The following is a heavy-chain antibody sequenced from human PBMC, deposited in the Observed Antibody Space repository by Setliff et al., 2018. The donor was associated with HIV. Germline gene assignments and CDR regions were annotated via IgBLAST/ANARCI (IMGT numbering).Heavy chain of an antibody. Sequence: SETLSLTCAVSGYSISSGYYWGWIRQPAGKGLEWIGHIYTSGSTNYNPSLKSRVTISVDTSKNRFFLMLDSVTAADTAVYYCARNSQKGIQPLLLASWGPGTLVTVSS. D-gene: IGHD1-1*01. V-gene: IGHV4-61*09. CDR3: ARNSQKGIQPLLLAS. CDR2: IYTSGST. CDR1: GYSISSGYY. J-gene: IGHJ4*02.